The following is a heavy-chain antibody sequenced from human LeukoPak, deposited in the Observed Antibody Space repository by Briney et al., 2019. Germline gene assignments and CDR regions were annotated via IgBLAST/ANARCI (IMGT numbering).Heavy chain of an antibody. V-gene: IGHV3-21*01. Sequence: GGSLTLSCAASGFTFSSYSMNWVRQAPGKGLEWVSSISSSSSYIYYADSVKGRFTISRDNAKNSLYLQMNSLRAEDTAVYYCARDLDYYDSSGVGWGQGTLVTVSS. CDR2: ISSSSSYI. CDR3: ARDLDYYDSSGVG. CDR1: GFTFSSYS. J-gene: IGHJ4*02. D-gene: IGHD3-22*01.